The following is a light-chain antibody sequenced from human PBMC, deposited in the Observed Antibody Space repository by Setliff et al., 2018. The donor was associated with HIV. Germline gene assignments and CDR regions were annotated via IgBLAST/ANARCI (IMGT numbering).Light chain of an antibody. CDR1: SSNIGAGYD. Sequence: QSVLTQPPSVSGAPGQRVTIACTGNSSNIGAGYDVHWYQQLPETAPKLLIYGSTNRPSGVPDRFSGSKSGTSASLAITGLQAEDEADYYCQSYDSSLSGSRVFGTGTKVTVL. V-gene: IGLV1-40*01. CDR3: QSYDSSLSGSRV. J-gene: IGLJ1*01. CDR2: GST.